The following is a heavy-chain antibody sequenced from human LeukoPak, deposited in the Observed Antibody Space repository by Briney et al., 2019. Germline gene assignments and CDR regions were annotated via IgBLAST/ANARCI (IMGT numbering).Heavy chain of an antibody. CDR2: INHSGST. V-gene: IGHV4-34*01. CDR3: ARGKLWFGELLSANDY. Sequence: PSETLSLTCAVYGGSFSGYYWSWIRQPPGKGLEWIGEINHSGSTNYNPSLKSRVTISVDTSKNQFSLKLSSVTAAETAVYYCARGKLWFGELLSANDYWGQGTLVTVSS. D-gene: IGHD3-10*01. J-gene: IGHJ4*02. CDR1: GGSFSGYY.